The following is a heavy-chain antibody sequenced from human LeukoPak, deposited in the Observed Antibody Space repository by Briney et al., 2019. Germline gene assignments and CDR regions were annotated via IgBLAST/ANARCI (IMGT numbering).Heavy chain of an antibody. V-gene: IGHV1-2*02. Sequence: GASVKVSCKASGYTFTGYYMHWVRQAPGQGLEWMGWINPNTGGINYAQKFQGRVTMTRDTSISTAYMELSRLRSDDTAVYYCARAGIWYGYDYWGQGALLTVSS. J-gene: IGHJ4*02. CDR2: INPNTGGI. D-gene: IGHD6-13*01. CDR3: ARAGIWYGYDY. CDR1: GYTFTGYY.